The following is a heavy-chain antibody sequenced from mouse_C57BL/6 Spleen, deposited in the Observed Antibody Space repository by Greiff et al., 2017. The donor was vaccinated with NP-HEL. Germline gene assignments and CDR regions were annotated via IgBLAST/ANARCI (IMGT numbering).Heavy chain of an antibody. CDR1: GYTFTSYW. D-gene: IGHD1-3*01. J-gene: IGHJ1*03. V-gene: IGHV1-5*01. CDR3: TKSGLRLTFDV. CDR2: IYPGNSDT. Sequence: VQLQQSGTVLARPGASVKMSCKTSGYTFTSYWMHWVKQRPGQGLEWIGAIYPGNSDTSYNQKFKGKAKLTAVTSASPTYMELSSLTNEDYAVYYCTKSGLRLTFDVWGTGTTVTVSS.